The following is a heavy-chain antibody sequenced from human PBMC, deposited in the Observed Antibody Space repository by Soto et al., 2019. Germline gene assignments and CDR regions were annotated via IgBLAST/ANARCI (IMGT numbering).Heavy chain of an antibody. V-gene: IGHV1-18*01. J-gene: IGHJ5*02. CDR2: ISGFNDDT. Sequence: QIELVQSGAEMKNPGASVKVSCKASGYTFTSYGISWVRQAPGQGLEWMGWISGFNDDTNLAQRFQGRITVTKETSTSTAYMELRSLKSDDTAVYYCARSGSYYPARNWFGPWGQGTLVTVSS. D-gene: IGHD3-10*01. CDR1: GYTFTSYG. CDR3: ARSGSYYPARNWFGP.